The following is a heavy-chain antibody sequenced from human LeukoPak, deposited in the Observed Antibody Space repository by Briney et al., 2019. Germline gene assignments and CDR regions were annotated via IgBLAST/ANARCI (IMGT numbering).Heavy chain of an antibody. J-gene: IGHJ5*02. V-gene: IGHV3-7*01. CDR3: VRQAGVS. D-gene: IGHD6-19*01. CDR1: GFSITNYW. CDR2: IKGDGSEK. Sequence: GESQRLSCAASGFSITNYWMTWVRQAPGKGLECVANIKGDGSEKNYVDSVKGRFTISRDNAKNSLYLQMNSLRAEDTAVYYCVRQAGVSWGQGTLVTVSS.